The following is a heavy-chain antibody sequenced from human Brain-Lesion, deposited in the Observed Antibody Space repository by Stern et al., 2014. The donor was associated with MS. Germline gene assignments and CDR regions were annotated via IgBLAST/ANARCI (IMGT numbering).Heavy chain of an antibody. D-gene: IGHD3-22*01. J-gene: IGHJ4*02. Sequence: DQLVESGGAFVKPGGPLRLSCAASGFTLSDYYMNWVRQAPGKGLEWVSYISSGGSGHYADSVKGRFTISRDDAKNSLYLQMNSLRADDTAVYYCARGAYSDNTGPRIDYWGQGTLVTVSS. CDR3: ARGAYSDNTGPRIDY. CDR2: ISSGGSG. V-gene: IGHV3-11*01. CDR1: GFTLSDYY.